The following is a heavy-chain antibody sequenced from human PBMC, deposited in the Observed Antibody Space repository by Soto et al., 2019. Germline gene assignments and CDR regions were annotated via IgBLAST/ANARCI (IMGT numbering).Heavy chain of an antibody. CDR3: ARDRGYPDSFDI. D-gene: IGHD3-10*01. CDR1: GFTFSSYS. CDR2: ISSSSSTI. J-gene: IGHJ3*02. V-gene: IGHV3-48*04. Sequence: PGGSLRLSCAASGFTFSSYSMNWVRQAPGKGLEWVSYISSSSSTIYYADSVKGRFTISRDNAKNTLYLQMNSLTAEDTAVYYCARDRGYPDSFDIWGRGTVVTVSS.